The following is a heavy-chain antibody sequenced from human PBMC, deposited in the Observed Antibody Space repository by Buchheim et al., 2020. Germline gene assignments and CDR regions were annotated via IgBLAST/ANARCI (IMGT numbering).Heavy chain of an antibody. D-gene: IGHD3-16*01. CDR2: IGRSGGTT. V-gene: IGHV3-23*01. J-gene: IGHJ4*02. Sequence: EVQLLESGGGSVQPGGSLRLSRAASGFTFSNYAMSWVRQAPGKGLEWVSGIGRSGGTTYYADSVKGRFTISRDNYRNTVYLQVNSLRAEDTGVYYCAKEFYAEAGLDYWGQGTL. CDR1: GFTFSNYA. CDR3: AKEFYAEAGLDY.